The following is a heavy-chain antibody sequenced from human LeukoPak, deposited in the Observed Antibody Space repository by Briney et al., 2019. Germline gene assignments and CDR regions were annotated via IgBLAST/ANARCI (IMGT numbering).Heavy chain of an antibody. D-gene: IGHD3-22*01. V-gene: IGHV4-38-2*01. J-gene: IGHJ4*02. CDR3: ARSHNYDSSGYYYAD. CDR2: IYHSGST. CDR1: GYSISSGYY. Sequence: PSETLSLTCAVPGYSISSGYYWGWIRQPPGKGLEWIGSIYHSGSTYYNPSLKSRVTISVDTSKNQFSLKLSSVTAADTAVYYCARSHNYDSSGYYYADWGQGTLVTVSS.